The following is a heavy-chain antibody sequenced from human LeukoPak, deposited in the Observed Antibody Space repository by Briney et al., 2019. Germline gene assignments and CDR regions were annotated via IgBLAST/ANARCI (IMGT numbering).Heavy chain of an antibody. V-gene: IGHV3-11*04. Sequence: SGGSMRLSCAASGFTFSDYYMSWIRQAPGKGLEWVSYISSSGSTIYYADSVKGRFTISRDNAKNTLYLQMNSLRAEDTAVYYCARQKQRFLEWFDAFDIWGQGTMVTVSS. CDR3: ARQKQRFLEWFDAFDI. D-gene: IGHD3-3*01. CDR2: ISSSGSTI. CDR1: GFTFSDYY. J-gene: IGHJ3*02.